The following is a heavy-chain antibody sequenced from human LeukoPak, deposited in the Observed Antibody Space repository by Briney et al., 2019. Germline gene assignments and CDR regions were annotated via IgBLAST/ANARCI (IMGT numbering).Heavy chain of an antibody. CDR3: ARGRIAAAVVRKRGDWFDP. D-gene: IGHD6-13*01. Sequence: ETLSLTCAVYGGSFSGYYWSWIRQPPGKGLEWIGEINHSGSTNYNPSLKSRVTIPVDTSKNQFSLKLSSVTAADTAVYYCARGRIAAAVVRKRGDWFDPWGQGTLVTVSS. CDR1: GGSFSGYY. V-gene: IGHV4-34*01. CDR2: INHSGST. J-gene: IGHJ5*02.